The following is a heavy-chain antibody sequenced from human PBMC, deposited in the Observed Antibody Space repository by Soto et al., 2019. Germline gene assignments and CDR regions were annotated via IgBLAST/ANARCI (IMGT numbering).Heavy chain of an antibody. Sequence: SETLSLTCTVSGGSISSGGYYWSWIRQHPGKGLEWIGYIYYSGSTYYNPSLKSRVTISVDTYKNQFSLKLSSVTAADTAVYYCARVGYCSSPSCLKTFDYWGQGTLVTVSS. CDR3: ARVGYCSSPSCLKTFDY. CDR1: GGSISSGGYY. CDR2: IYYSGST. V-gene: IGHV4-31*03. D-gene: IGHD2-2*01. J-gene: IGHJ4*02.